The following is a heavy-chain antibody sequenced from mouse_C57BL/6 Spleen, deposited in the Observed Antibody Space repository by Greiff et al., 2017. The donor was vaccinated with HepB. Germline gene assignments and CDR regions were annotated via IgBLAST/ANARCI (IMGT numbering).Heavy chain of an antibody. V-gene: IGHV5-4*01. CDR3: ARDTITWYFDV. J-gene: IGHJ1*03. CDR2: ISDGGSYT. CDR1: GFTFSSYA. D-gene: IGHD1-2*01. Sequence: DVMLVESGGGLVKPGGSLKLSCAASGFTFSSYAMSWVRQTPEKRLEWVATISDGGSYTYYPDNVKGRFTISRDNAKNNLYLQMSHLKSEDTAMYYCARDTITWYFDVWGTGTTVTVSS.